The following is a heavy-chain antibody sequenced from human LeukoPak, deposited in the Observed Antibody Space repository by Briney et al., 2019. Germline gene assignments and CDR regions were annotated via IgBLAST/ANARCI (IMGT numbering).Heavy chain of an antibody. Sequence: GGSLRLSCAASGFTLSNYAMNWVRQAPGKGLEWVSSINGSGDKTYYADSVKGRFSISRDNSKNTLYLQMNSPRAEDTAVYYCAKPAKTDSADYWGQGTLVTVSS. CDR2: INGSGDKT. CDR1: GFTLSNYA. V-gene: IGHV3-23*01. D-gene: IGHD1-14*01. J-gene: IGHJ4*02. CDR3: AKPAKTDSADY.